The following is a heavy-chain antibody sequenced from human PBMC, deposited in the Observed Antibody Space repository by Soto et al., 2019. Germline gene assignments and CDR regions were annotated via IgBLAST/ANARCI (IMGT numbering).Heavy chain of an antibody. D-gene: IGHD3-10*01. Sequence: QVQLVVSGGGVVQPGRSLRLSCAASGFRNYGMHWVRQAPGKGLEWVALIWHDGSRKHYADSVKGRFTISRDDSKNTVDLQMNSLRADDTAVYYCARDRGDFGSGGSCFDYWGQGTLVTVSS. CDR3: ARDRGDFGSGGSCFDY. V-gene: IGHV3-33*01. CDR1: GFRNYG. J-gene: IGHJ4*02. CDR2: IWHDGSRK.